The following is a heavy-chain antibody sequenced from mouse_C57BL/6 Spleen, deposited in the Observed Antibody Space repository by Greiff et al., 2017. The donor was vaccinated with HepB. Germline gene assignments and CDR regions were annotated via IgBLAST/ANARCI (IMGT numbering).Heavy chain of an antibody. Sequence: QVQLQQSGPELVKPGASVKISCKASGYSFTSYYIHWVKQRPGQGLEWIGWIYPGSGNTKYNEKFKGKATLTADTSSSTAYMQLSSLTSEDSAVYYCARSGYYSNYHYAMDYWGQGTSVTVSS. CDR1: GYSFTSYY. CDR2: IYPGSGNT. V-gene: IGHV1-66*01. CDR3: ARSGYYSNYHYAMDY. J-gene: IGHJ4*01. D-gene: IGHD2-5*01.